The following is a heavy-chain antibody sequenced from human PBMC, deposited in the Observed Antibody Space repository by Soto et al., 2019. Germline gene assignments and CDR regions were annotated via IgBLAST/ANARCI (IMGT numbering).Heavy chain of an antibody. J-gene: IGHJ4*02. CDR1: GFTFSSYA. CDR3: AKDNDAGGYYYIGGY. V-gene: IGHV3-23*01. D-gene: IGHD3-22*01. Sequence: VSLRLSFAASGFTFSSYAMSGVRQAPGKGLEWVSAISGSGGSTYYADSVKGRFTISRDNSKNTLYLQMNSLRAEDTAVYYCAKDNDAGGYYYIGGYWGQGTLVTVSS. CDR2: ISGSGGST.